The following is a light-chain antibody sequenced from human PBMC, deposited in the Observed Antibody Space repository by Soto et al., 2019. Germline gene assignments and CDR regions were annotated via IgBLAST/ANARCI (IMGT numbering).Light chain of an antibody. V-gene: IGKV3-20*01. J-gene: IGKJ1*01. CDR3: QQYRDLPQT. CDR1: QSVRSNY. CDR2: NSS. Sequence: EIVLTQSPGTLSLPPGERATLSCRASQSVRSNYLAWYQQKPGQAPRLLIYNSSTRATGIPDRFSGSGSGTDFTLTISRLVPEDFALYYCQQYRDLPQTFGQGTKVDIK.